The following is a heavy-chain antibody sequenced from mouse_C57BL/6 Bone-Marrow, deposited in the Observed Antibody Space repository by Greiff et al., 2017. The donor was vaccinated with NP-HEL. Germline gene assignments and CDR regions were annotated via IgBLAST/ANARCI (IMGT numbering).Heavy chain of an antibody. V-gene: IGHV1-59*01. CDR3: ARDDGPYFDV. CDR1: GYTFTSYW. CDR2: IDPSDSYT. Sequence: QVQLQQPGAELVRPGTSVKLSCKASGYTFTSYWMHWVKQRPGHGLEWIGEIDPSDSYTNYNQKFKGKATLTVDTSSSTAYMQLSSLTSEDSAVYYCARDDGPYFDVWGTGTTVTVSS. J-gene: IGHJ1*03. D-gene: IGHD1-2*01.